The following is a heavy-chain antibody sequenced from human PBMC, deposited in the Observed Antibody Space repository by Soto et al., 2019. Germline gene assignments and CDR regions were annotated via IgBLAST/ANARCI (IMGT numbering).Heavy chain of an antibody. V-gene: IGHV4-31*02. D-gene: IGHD5-18*01. Sequence: SVTLSLTCTVSGGAISSGGYYWSWIRQHPGKGLEWIGCIYYSGSTYYNPSLKSRVTISVDTSKNQFSLKLSSVTAADTAVYYCAREYVDTAMVNRFDPWGQGTLVTAPQ. CDR2: IYYSGST. CDR1: GGAISSGGYY. J-gene: IGHJ5*02. CDR3: AREYVDTAMVNRFDP.